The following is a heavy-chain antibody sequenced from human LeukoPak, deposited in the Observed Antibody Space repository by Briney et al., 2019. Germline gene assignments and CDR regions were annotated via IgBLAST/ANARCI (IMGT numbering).Heavy chain of an antibody. D-gene: IGHD2-8*01. CDR3: ARGRAPGYARRAFDI. CDR1: GGSFSGYY. J-gene: IGHJ3*02. V-gene: IGHV4-34*01. CDR2: INHSGST. Sequence: PSETLSLTCAVYGGSFSGYYWSWIRQPPGKGLESIGEINHSGSTNYNPSLKSRVTISVDTSKNQFSLKLSSVTAADTAVYCCARGRAPGYARRAFDIWGQGTMVTVSS.